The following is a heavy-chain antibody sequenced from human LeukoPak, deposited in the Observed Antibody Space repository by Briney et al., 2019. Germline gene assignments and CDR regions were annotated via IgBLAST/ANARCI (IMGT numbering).Heavy chain of an antibody. CDR1: GGSISSYY. CDR3: ARDKREPRYAFDI. D-gene: IGHD1-26*01. CDR2: IYYSGST. J-gene: IGHJ3*02. V-gene: IGHV4-59*01. Sequence: SETLSLTCTVSGGSISSYYWSWIRQPPGKGLEWIGYIYYSGSTNYKPSLKSRVTISVDTSKNQFSLKLSSVTAADTTVYYCARDKREPRYAFDIWGQGTMITVSS.